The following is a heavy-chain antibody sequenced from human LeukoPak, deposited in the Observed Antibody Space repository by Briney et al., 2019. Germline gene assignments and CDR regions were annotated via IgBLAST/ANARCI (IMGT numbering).Heavy chain of an antibody. D-gene: IGHD3-22*01. CDR2: IYTSGST. V-gene: IGHV4-4*07. J-gene: IGHJ1*01. CDR3: ARSRYESSVPFFDV. Sequence: PSETLSLTCTVSGGSISSYYWSWIRQPAGKGLEWIGRIYTSGSTNFSPSLKTRVTMSVDTSKNQFSLKLSSVTGADTAEYYCARSRYESSVPFFDVWGQGTLVTVSS. CDR1: GGSISSYY.